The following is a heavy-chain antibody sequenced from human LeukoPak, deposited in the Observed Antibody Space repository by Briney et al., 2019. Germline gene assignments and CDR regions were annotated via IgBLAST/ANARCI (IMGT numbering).Heavy chain of an antibody. CDR1: GFSVSSDY. D-gene: IGHD4-17*01. Sequence: GGSLRLSCAASGFSVSSDYMSWVRQSPGKGLEWVSSIRDSGAGTYYADSVKGRFTISRDNSKNTLYLQMNSLRVEDTAVYYCAKNDYGFWFDPWGQGTLVTVSS. CDR3: AKNDYGFWFDP. J-gene: IGHJ5*02. V-gene: IGHV3-23*01. CDR2: IRDSGAGT.